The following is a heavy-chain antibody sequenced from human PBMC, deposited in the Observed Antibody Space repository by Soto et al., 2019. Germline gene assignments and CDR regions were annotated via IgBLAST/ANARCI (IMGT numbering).Heavy chain of an antibody. V-gene: IGHV4-34*01. CDR2: INHSGSA. Sequence: SETLSLTCPVYGESFSGYIWTWIRQTPGKGLQWIGQINHSGSANYNPSLKSRVTISVHTSNSQFSLELSSVTAADTAVYYCARVIGGYDYYYYFGMDGWGQGSTGTV. CDR1: GESFSGYI. CDR3: ARVIGGYDYYYYFGMDG. J-gene: IGHJ6*02. D-gene: IGHD5-12*01.